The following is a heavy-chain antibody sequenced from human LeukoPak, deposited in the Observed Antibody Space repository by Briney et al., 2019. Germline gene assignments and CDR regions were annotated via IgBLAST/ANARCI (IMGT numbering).Heavy chain of an antibody. V-gene: IGHV1-69*05. CDR2: IIPIFGTA. D-gene: IGHD6-13*01. CDR3: ASAIAAAGTSYYFDY. Sequence: SVKVSCKASGGTFSSYAISWVRQAPGQGLEWMGGIIPIFGTANYAQKFQGRVTITTDESTSTAYMELSSLRSEDTAVYYCASAIAAAGTSYYFDYWGQGTLVTVSS. CDR1: GGTFSSYA. J-gene: IGHJ4*02.